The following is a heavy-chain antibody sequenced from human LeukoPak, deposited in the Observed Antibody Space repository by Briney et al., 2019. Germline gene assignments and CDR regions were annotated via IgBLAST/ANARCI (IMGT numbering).Heavy chain of an antibody. CDR2: INHSGST. CDR1: GGSFSGYY. CDR3: ARGPQRGYSYGDN. J-gene: IGHJ4*02. Sequence: SETLSLTCAVYGGSFSGYYWSWIRQPPGKGLEWIGEINHSGSTNYNPSLKSRVTISVDTSRNQFSLKLSSVTAADTAVYYCARGPQRGYSYGDNWGQGTLVTVSS. V-gene: IGHV4-34*01. D-gene: IGHD5-18*01.